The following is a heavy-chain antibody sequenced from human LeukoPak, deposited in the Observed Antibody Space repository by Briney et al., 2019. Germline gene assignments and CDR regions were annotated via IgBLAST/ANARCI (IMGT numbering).Heavy chain of an antibody. Sequence: GGSLRLSCAASGFTFSSYAMSWVRQAPGKGLEWVANIKQDGSEKYYVDSVKGRFTISRDNAKNSLYLQMNSLRAEDTAVYFCARDPTQGSPFDYWGQGTLVTVSS. V-gene: IGHV3-7*01. J-gene: IGHJ4*02. D-gene: IGHD2-15*01. CDR3: ARDPTQGSPFDY. CDR1: GFTFSSYA. CDR2: IKQDGSEK.